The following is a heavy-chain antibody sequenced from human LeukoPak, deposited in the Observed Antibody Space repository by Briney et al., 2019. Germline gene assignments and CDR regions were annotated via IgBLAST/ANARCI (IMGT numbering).Heavy chain of an antibody. CDR1: GGSFSGYY. D-gene: IGHD2-15*01. J-gene: IGHJ6*04. CDR2: INHSGST. Sequence: SETLSLTCAVYGGSFSGYYWSWIRQPPGKGLEWIGEINHSGSTNYNPSLKSRVTISVDTSKIQFSLKLSSVTAADTAVYYCGRVRRYCSGGSCYSYGMDVWGKGTTVTVSS. CDR3: GRVRRYCSGGSCYSYGMDV. V-gene: IGHV4-34*01.